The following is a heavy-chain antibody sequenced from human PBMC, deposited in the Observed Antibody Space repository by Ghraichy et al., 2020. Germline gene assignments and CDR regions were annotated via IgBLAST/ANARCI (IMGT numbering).Heavy chain of an antibody. D-gene: IGHD6-6*01. CDR1: GGSFSGYY. V-gene: IGHV4-34*01. Sequence: SETLSLTCAVYGGSFSGYYWSWIRQPPGKGLEWIGEINHSGSTNYNPSLKSRVTISVDTSKNQFSLKLSSVTAADTAVYYCATTKGGEEISRRSSSSRSNNRYYYYMDVWGKGTTVTVSS. J-gene: IGHJ6*03. CDR2: INHSGST. CDR3: ATTKGGEEISRRSSSSRSNNRYYYYMDV.